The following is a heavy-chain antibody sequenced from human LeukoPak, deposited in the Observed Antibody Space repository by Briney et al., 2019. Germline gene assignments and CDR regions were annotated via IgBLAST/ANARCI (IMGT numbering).Heavy chain of an antibody. J-gene: IGHJ6*03. CDR3: AKDGNWNNVPGDYYYMDV. CDR1: GYTFTSHF. Sequence: GASVKVSCKASGYTFTSHFMHWVRQAPGQGLEWMGIINPESSNTAYAQKFQGRITMTGDTSTSTVYMELSSLRSEDTAMYYCAKDGNWNNVPGDYYYMDVWGKGTTVAVSS. D-gene: IGHD1/OR15-1a*01. V-gene: IGHV1-46*01. CDR2: INPESSNT.